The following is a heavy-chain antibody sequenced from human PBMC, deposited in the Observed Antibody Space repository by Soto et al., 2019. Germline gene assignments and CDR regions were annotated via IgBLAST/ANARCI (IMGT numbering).Heavy chain of an antibody. V-gene: IGHV4-39*01. J-gene: IGHJ4*02. CDR2: VYYRGRS. D-gene: IGHD4-17*01. Sequence: SETLSLTCTVSGGSVTNSSYYLGWIRQSPGKGLERIGSVYYRGRSYSKSSVKSRVTISVDTSKNRFSLSLNSVTASDTAVYFCVSQRTTVPTQAYFDYWGPGALVTVSS. CDR3: VSQRTTVPTQAYFDY. CDR1: GGSVTNSSYY.